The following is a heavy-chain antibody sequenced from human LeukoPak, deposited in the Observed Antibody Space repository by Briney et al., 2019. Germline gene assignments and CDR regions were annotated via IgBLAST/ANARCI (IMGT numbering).Heavy chain of an antibody. CDR3: ARTGIWSGYYTFDY. V-gene: IGHV4-59*01. Sequence: SETLSLTCTVSGGSISRYYWSWIRQPPGEGLEWIGYIYYTGTTNYNPSLKNRVTMSVDTSKNQFSLQLSSVTTADMAVYYCARTGIWSGYYTFDYWGQGSLVTVSS. D-gene: IGHD3-3*01. J-gene: IGHJ4*02. CDR1: GGSISRYY. CDR2: IYYTGTT.